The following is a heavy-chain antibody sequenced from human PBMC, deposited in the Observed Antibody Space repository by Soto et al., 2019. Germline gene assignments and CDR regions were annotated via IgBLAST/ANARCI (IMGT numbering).Heavy chain of an antibody. Sequence: VKVACKASGDTFTSYGISWVRQAPGQGLEWMGWISAYNGNTNYAQKLQGRVTMTTDTSTSTAYMELRSLRSDDTAVYYCARERDYYYYYYMDVWGKGTTVTVSS. CDR2: ISAYNGNT. CDR3: ARERDYYYYYYMDV. J-gene: IGHJ6*03. CDR1: GDTFTSYG. V-gene: IGHV1-18*01.